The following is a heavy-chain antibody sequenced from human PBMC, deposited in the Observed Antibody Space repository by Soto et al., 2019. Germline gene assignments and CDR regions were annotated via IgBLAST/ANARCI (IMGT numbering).Heavy chain of an antibody. J-gene: IGHJ6*02. CDR3: ARDRGKCMDV. V-gene: IGHV4-61*01. CDR1: GGSVSSGSYY. D-gene: IGHD3-10*01. CDR2: IYYSGST. Sequence: QVQLQESGPGLVKPSETLSLTCTVSGGSVSSGSYYWSWIRQPPGKGLEWIGYIYYSGSTNYNPSLKSRVTISVDTSKNQFSLKLSSVTAADTAGYYCARDRGKCMDVWGQGTTVTVSS.